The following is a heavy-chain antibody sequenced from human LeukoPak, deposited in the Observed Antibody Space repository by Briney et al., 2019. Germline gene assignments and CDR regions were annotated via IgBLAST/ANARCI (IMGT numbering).Heavy chain of an antibody. CDR1: GGSINSNSYY. CDR2: IYYSGST. D-gene: IGHD4-23*01. J-gene: IGHJ5*02. V-gene: IGHV4-39*07. Sequence: SETLSPTCIVSGGSINSNSYYWAWVRQPPGQGLAWIGSIYYSGSTYYNPSLKSRVTISVDKSKNQFSLKLSSVTAADTAVYYCASRTVVTPRYNWFDPWGQGTLVTVSS. CDR3: ASRTVVTPRYNWFDP.